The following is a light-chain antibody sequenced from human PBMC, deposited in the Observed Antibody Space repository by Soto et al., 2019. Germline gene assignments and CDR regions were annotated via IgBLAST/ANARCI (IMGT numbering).Light chain of an antibody. CDR3: QQYNNWPIT. Sequence: EIVMTQSPATLSVSPGERATLSCRASQSVSDNLAWYQQKPGQAPRLFIYGASARATGIPARFSGSGSGTEFTLTNSSLQSEDFAVYYCQQYNNWPITFGQGTRLEIK. CDR1: QSVSDN. J-gene: IGKJ5*01. CDR2: GAS. V-gene: IGKV3-15*01.